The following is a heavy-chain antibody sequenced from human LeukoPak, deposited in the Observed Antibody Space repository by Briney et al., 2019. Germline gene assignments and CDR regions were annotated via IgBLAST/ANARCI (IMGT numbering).Heavy chain of an antibody. J-gene: IGHJ4*02. D-gene: IGHD5-18*01. CDR2: INPSGGST. CDR3: ARVSGYSYGRFFDY. CDR1: GYTFTIYY. V-gene: IGHV1-46*01. Sequence: ASVNVSCKASGYTFTIYYIHWVRQAPGQGLEWMGLINPSGGSTRYAQKFQGSVTMTRDTSTSTVYMELSSLRSEDTAVYYCARVSGYSYGRFFDYWGQGTLVTVSS.